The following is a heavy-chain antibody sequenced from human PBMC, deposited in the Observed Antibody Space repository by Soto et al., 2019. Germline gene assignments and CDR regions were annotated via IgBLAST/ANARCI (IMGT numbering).Heavy chain of an antibody. CDR2: RNHSGVT. J-gene: IGHJ6*02. V-gene: IGHV4-34*01. CDR1: GGSFSGYY. D-gene: IGHD6-13*01. Sequence: QVQLQQWGAGLLKPSETLSLTCAVYGGSFSGYYWSWIRQPPGKGPEWIGERNHSGVTNYNPSIKIRVTISVGTSKNLFSLKLRTVTAADTAVYYCARGRQQLCSDGGGMDVWGQGTTVTVSS. CDR3: ARGRQQLCSDGGGMDV.